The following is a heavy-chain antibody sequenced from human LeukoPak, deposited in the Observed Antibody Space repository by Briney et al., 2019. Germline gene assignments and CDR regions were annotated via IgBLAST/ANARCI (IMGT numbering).Heavy chain of an antibody. CDR3: AKGWSSSSSSYFDA. CDR1: GFTFDDYI. D-gene: IGHD6-6*01. CDR2: LSHDGTFT. V-gene: IGHV3-43*01. J-gene: IGHJ4*02. Sequence: GGSQRLSCAAAGFTFDDYIMHWVRQSPGKRLEWVSLLSHDGTFTYYADSVRGRFTISRDNSKNFVYLHLTGLTSEDSGLYYCAKGWSSSSSSYFDAWGQGTLVTVS.